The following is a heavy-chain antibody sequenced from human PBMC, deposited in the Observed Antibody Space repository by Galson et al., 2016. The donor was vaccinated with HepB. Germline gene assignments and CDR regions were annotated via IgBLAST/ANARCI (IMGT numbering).Heavy chain of an antibody. V-gene: IGHV1-2*06. CDR3: ARGEGYGQLLDS. Sequence: SVKVSCKAYGYTFIAYYLYWVRQAPGQGLEWMGRINPNSGDTNYAQKFLGRVTLTRDTSLTTTYMELSGLLSDDTAVYYCARGEGYGQLLDSWGQGTLVTVSS. D-gene: IGHD1-1*01. J-gene: IGHJ4*02. CDR1: GYTFIAYY. CDR2: INPNSGDT.